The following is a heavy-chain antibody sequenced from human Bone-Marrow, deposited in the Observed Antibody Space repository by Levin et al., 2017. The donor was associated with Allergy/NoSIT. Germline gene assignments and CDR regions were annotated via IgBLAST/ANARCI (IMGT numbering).Heavy chain of an antibody. Sequence: SCAASGFRFSDYYMTWIRQAPGKGLECISYISSSGSYTNYADSVKGRFTISRDNAKNSLYLQMNSLRAEDTAVYYCARDSATMVTGTYNYYYYYMDVWGKGTTVTVSS. J-gene: IGHJ6*03. CDR3: ARDSATMVTGTYNYYYYYMDV. CDR1: GFRFSDYY. V-gene: IGHV3-11*06. D-gene: IGHD5-18*01. CDR2: ISSSGSYT.